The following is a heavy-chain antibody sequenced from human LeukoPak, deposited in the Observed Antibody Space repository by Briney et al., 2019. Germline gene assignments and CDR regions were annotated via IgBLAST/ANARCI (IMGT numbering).Heavy chain of an antibody. CDR2: INHSGST. CDR1: GGSFSGYY. V-gene: IGHV4-34*01. D-gene: IGHD6-13*01. Sequence: SETLSLTCAVYGGSFSGYYWSWIRQPPGRGLEWIGEINHSGSTKHNPSLKSRVTISVDTSKNQFFLKLSSVTAADTAVYYCARGLRNSSWDYLDYWGQGTLVTVSS. J-gene: IGHJ4*02. CDR3: ARGLRNSSWDYLDY.